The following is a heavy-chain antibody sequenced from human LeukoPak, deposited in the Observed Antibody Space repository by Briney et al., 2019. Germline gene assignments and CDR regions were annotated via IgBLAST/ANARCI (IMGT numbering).Heavy chain of an antibody. J-gene: IGHJ3*02. Sequence: GGSLRLSCAASGFTFSSYAMSWVRQAPGKGLEWVSAISGSGGSTYYADSVKGRFTISRDNSKNTLYLQMNSLRAEDTAVYYCATGGDIVVVVAAQPSPNAFDIWGQGTMVTVSS. CDR3: ATGGDIVVVVAAQPSPNAFDI. CDR2: ISGSGGST. CDR1: GFTFSSYA. V-gene: IGHV3-23*01. D-gene: IGHD2-15*01.